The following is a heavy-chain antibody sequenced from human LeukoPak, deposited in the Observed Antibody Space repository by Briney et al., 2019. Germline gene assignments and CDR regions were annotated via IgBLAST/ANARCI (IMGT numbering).Heavy chain of an antibody. CDR2: ISESSSFI. V-gene: IGHV3-21*01. J-gene: IGHJ5*02. CDR1: GFTFRNYN. D-gene: IGHD2-15*01. CDR3: ARQRGYCSRGVCRGWFDP. Sequence: GGSLRLSCAASGFTFRNYNMNWVRQAPGKGLEWVSSISESSSFIQYADSLKGRFAISRDNAKNSLYLQMNSLRAEDTAVYYCARQRGYCSRGVCRGWFDPWGQGTLVTVSS.